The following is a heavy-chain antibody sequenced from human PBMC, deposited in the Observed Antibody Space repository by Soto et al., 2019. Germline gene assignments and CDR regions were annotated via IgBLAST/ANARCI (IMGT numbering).Heavy chain of an antibody. J-gene: IGHJ6*02. CDR3: ARETGYGSSWRYYYYYGMDV. Sequence: QVQLVESGGGVVQPGRSLRLSCAASGFTFSSYAMHWVRQAPGKGLEWVAVISYDGSNKYYADSVKGRFTISRDNSKNTLYLQMNRLSAEDTAVYYCARETGYGSSWRYYYYYGMDVWGQGTTVTVSS. CDR2: ISYDGSNK. V-gene: IGHV3-30-3*01. D-gene: IGHD6-13*01. CDR1: GFTFSSYA.